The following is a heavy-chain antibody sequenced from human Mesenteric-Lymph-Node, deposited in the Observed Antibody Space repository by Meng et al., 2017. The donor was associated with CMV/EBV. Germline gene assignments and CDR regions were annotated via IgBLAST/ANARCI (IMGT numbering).Heavy chain of an antibody. CDR2: INSDSGDT. CDR1: GFTFTDYY. V-gene: IGHV1-2*02. D-gene: IGHD1-20*01. J-gene: IGHJ4*02. CDR3: ARNLGNVGITGPYDN. Sequence: GESLKISCAASGFTFTDYYILWVRQAPGQGLEWMGWINSDSGDTDYPQKFQGRVTMTRDTSITTAYMELNSLRSDDTAVYYCARNLGNVGITGPYDNWGQGTLVTVSS.